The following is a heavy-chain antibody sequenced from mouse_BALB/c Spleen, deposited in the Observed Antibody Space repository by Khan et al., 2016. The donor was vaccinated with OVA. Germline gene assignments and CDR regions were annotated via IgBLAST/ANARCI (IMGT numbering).Heavy chain of an antibody. CDR3: ARRNYFGYTFAY. V-gene: IGHV1-77*01. CDR1: GYTFTDYY. J-gene: IGHJ3*01. D-gene: IGHD1-2*01. CDR2: ISPGSGDT. Sequence: QMQLEESGAELARPGASVKLSCKASGYTFTDYYINWVKQRTGQGLEWIGEISPGSGDTYYNERFKGKATLPADKSSSTAYMQLSSLTAEASAFYFCARRNYFGYTFAYWGQGTLVTVSA.